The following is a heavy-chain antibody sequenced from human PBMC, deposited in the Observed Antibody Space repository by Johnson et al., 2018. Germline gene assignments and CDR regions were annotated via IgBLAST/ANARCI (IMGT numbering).Heavy chain of an antibody. CDR3: AKDRSVRYSSRWSDAFDI. V-gene: IGHV3-30*09. Sequence: QVHLVQSGGGAVRPGRSLRLSCAASGFTFSASDMHWVRQSPDKGLEWVTHITEDGSRKYYPKSVKGRLAICRDNSKNTLYLQMDSLRAEDTAVYYCAKDRSVRYSSRWSDAFDIWGPGTMVTVSS. D-gene: IGHD6-13*01. J-gene: IGHJ3*02. CDR2: ITEDGSRK. CDR1: GFTFSASD.